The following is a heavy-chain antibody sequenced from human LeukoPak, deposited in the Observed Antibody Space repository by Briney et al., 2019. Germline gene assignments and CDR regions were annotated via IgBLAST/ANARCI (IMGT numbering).Heavy chain of an antibody. CDR1: GGSISSGDYY. CDR2: IYYSGST. D-gene: IGHD4-17*01. CDR3: ARDRGPDYGGPGNYGMDV. Sequence: SETLSLTCTVSGGSISSGDYYWSWIRQPPGKGLEWIGYIYYSGSTYYNPSLKSRVTISVDTSKNQFSLKLSSVTAADTAVHYCARDRGPDYGGPGNYGMDVWGQGTTVTVSS. J-gene: IGHJ6*02. V-gene: IGHV4-30-4*01.